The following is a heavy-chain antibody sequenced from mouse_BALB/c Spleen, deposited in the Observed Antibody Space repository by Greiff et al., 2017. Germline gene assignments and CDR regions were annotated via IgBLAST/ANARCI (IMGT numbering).Heavy chain of an antibody. Sequence: EVKVEESGGGLVQPGGSMKLSCVASGFTFSNYWMNWVRQSPEKGLEWVAEIRLKSNNYATHYAESVKGRFTISRDDSKSSVYLQMNNLRAEDTGIYYCTRPPPSGSRDLWYFDVWGAGTTVTVSS. CDR3: TRPPPSGSRDLWYFDV. J-gene: IGHJ1*01. CDR1: GFTFSNYW. D-gene: IGHD1-1*01. V-gene: IGHV6-6*02. CDR2: IRLKSNNYAT.